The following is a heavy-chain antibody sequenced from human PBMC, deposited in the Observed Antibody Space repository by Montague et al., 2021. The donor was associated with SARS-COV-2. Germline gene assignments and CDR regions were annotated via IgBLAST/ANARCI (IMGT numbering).Heavy chain of an antibody. Sequence: CAISGDSVSSNIAAWNWIRQSPSRGLEWLGRTYYRSKWDNDYAVSVRSRITISPDTSKNQFSLQLNSVTPEDTAVYYCARAERGSCGDGNCYQYFFNYWGQGTLVTVSS. J-gene: IGHJ4*02. D-gene: IGHD2-15*01. V-gene: IGHV6-1*01. CDR2: TYYRSKWDN. CDR3: ARAERGSCGDGNCYQYFFNY. CDR1: GDSVSSNIAA.